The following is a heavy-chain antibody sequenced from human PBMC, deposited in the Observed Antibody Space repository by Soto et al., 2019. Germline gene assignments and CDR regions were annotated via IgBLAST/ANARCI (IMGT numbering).Heavy chain of an antibody. D-gene: IGHD2-2*01. CDR3: ARARGTSWYNWFDP. J-gene: IGHJ5*02. Sequence: SVKVSCKASGFNLLSFAVQWVRQPRGQRLEWMGSVVVGSGNTQYAPKFQDRVTVTADESTKTTYMELSSLRFEDTAIYYCARARGTSWYNWFDPWGQGTQVTVSS. CDR1: GFNLLSFA. CDR2: VVVGSGNT. V-gene: IGHV1-58*01.